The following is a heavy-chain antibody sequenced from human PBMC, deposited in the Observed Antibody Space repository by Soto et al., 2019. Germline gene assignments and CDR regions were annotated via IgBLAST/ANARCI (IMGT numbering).Heavy chain of an antibody. J-gene: IGHJ4*02. D-gene: IGHD1-1*01. Sequence: EVQLLESGGGVAQPGGSLRLSCAASGFSISTYGVTWVRQAPGKGLEWVSGFSGSSGNTYYADSVKGRFTISRDNSKNTVYLQMNSLRAEDTAVYYCARWNGYGDSWGQGTLVTVSS. CDR3: ARWNGYGDS. V-gene: IGHV3-23*01. CDR2: FSGSSGNT. CDR1: GFSISTYG.